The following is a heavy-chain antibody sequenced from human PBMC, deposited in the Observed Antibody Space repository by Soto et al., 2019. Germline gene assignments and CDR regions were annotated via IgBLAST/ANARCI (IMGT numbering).Heavy chain of an antibody. Sequence: PGESLKISCKGSGYSFTSYWISWVRQMPGKGLEWMGRIDPSDSYTNYSPSFQGHVTISADKSISTAYLQWSSLKASDTAMYYCARRVVDPYGSGSLSSSTNYYYHYGMDVWGQGTTVTVSS. CDR2: IDPSDSYT. CDR3: ARRVVDPYGSGSLSSSTNYYYHYGMDV. CDR1: GYSFTSYW. J-gene: IGHJ6*02. V-gene: IGHV5-10-1*01. D-gene: IGHD3-10*01.